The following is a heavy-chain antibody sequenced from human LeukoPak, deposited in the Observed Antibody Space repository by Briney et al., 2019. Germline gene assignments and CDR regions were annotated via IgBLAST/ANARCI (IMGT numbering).Heavy chain of an antibody. Sequence: SETLSLTCTVSGGSISSYYWSWIRQPPGKGLEYIGYIYYSGSTNYNPSLKSRVTMSVDTSKNQFSLKLSSVTAADTAVYYCASHYDSSGYYSYFDYWGQGTLVTVSS. CDR3: ASHYDSSGYYSYFDY. V-gene: IGHV4-59*12. D-gene: IGHD3-22*01. CDR1: GGSISSYY. J-gene: IGHJ4*02. CDR2: IYYSGST.